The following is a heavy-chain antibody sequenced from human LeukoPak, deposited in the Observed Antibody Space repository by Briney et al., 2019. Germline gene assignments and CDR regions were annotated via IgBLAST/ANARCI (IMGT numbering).Heavy chain of an antibody. J-gene: IGHJ5*02. V-gene: IGHV3-21*01. CDR2: ISTSSSYI. Sequence: GGSLRLSCATSGFTFSTYSMNWVRQAPGKGLEWVSSISTSSSYIYYADSVKGRFTISRDNAKNSLYLQMNSLRAEDTAVYYCARDETVAGTEADWFDPWGQGTLVTVSS. CDR1: GFTFSTYS. CDR3: ARDETVAGTEADWFDP. D-gene: IGHD6-19*01.